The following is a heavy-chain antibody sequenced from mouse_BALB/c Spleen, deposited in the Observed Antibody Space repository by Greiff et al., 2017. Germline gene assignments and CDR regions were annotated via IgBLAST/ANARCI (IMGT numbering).Heavy chain of an antibody. J-gene: IGHJ3*01. D-gene: IGHD2-3*01. Sequence: VKVVESGPGLVAPSQSLSITCTVSGFSLTSYDISWIRQPPGKGLEWLGVIWTGGGTNYNSAFMSRLSISKDNSKSQVFLKMNSLQTDDTAIYYCVREGDGYYPFAYWGQGTLVTVSA. CDR3: VREGDGYYPFAY. V-gene: IGHV2-9-2*01. CDR1: GFSLTSYD. CDR2: IWTGGGT.